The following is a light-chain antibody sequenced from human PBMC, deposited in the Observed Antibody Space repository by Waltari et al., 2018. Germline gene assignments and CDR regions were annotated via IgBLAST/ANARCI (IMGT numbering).Light chain of an antibody. CDR3: ASYTTSDTIV. V-gene: IGLV2-14*01. J-gene: IGLJ1*01. CDR1: SRAVGNYNY. CDR2: EVS. Sequence: QSALTQPASLSGSPGQSITIPCTGTSRAVGNYNYVSWYQHPPGKVPKVIIYEVSNRPAGISSRFSGSKSGNTASLTISGLQADDEADYYCASYTTSDTIVFGTGTGVTVL.